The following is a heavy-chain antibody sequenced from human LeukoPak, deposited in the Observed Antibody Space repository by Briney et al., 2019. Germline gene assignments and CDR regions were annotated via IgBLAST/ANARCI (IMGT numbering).Heavy chain of an antibody. CDR2: IYYSGST. Sequence: SETLSLTCTVSGGSISSYYWSWIRQPPGKGLEWIGYIYYSGSTNYNPSLKSRISISVDTSKSQFSLKLSSVTAADTAVYYCARHRSSGTYPLDYWGQGTLVTVSS. J-gene: IGHJ4*02. CDR1: GGSISSYY. D-gene: IGHD1-26*01. V-gene: IGHV4-59*08. CDR3: ARHRSSGTYPLDY.